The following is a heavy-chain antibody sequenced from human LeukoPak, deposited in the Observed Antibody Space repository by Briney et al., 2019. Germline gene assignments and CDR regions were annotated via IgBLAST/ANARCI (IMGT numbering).Heavy chain of an antibody. CDR3: ARDEGRGYYDSSGYPLGALDY. J-gene: IGHJ4*02. CDR1: GGTFSSYA. V-gene: IGHV1-69*04. D-gene: IGHD3-22*01. Sequence: SVKVSCKASGGTFSSYAIGWVRQAPGQGLEWMGRIIPILGIANYAQKFQGRVTITADKSTSTAYMELSSLRSEDTAVYYCARDEGRGYYDSSGYPLGALDYWGQGTLVTVSS. CDR2: IIPILGIA.